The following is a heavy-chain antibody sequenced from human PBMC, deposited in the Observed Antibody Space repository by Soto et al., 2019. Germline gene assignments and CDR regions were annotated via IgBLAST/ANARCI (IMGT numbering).Heavy chain of an antibody. CDR3: ARGDGDYYDGNGYLGRH. J-gene: IGHJ4*02. Sequence: EVQLVESGGGLVQPGGSLRLSCAASGFTFSSYWMHWVRQAPGKGLVWVSRIKSDGSGTYYADSVKGRLTISRDNAKNTLYPQMNSLRAEETAVYYGARGDGDYYDGNGYLGRHWGQGTLVTVSS. CDR1: GFTFSSYW. CDR2: IKSDGSGT. V-gene: IGHV3-74*01. D-gene: IGHD3-22*01.